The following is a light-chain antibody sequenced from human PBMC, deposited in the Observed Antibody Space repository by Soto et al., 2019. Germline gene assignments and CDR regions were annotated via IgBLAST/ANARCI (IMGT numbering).Light chain of an antibody. CDR2: GAS. CDR1: QSVSSSY. J-gene: IGKJ1*01. V-gene: IGKV3-20*01. CDR3: LPYGSSPWT. Sequence: EIVLTQSPGTLSLSPGERATLSCRASQSVSSSYLAWYQQKPGQAPRLLIYGASSRATGIPDRFSGSGSGTDFTLTISRLEPEDFAVYYCLPYGSSPWTFGQGAKVEIK.